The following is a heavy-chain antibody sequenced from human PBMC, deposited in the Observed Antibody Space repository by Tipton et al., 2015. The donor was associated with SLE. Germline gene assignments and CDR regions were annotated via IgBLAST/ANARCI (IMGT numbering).Heavy chain of an antibody. CDR1: GGSISSHY. V-gene: IGHV4-59*11. CDR2: IYYSGST. CDR3: ARESSGGSGSYWLDY. Sequence: TLSLTCTVSGGSISSHYWSWIRQPPGKGLEWIGYIYYSGSTYSNPSLKSRVTISVDTSKNQFSLKLSSVTAADTAVYYCARESSGGSGSYWLDYWGQGTLVTVSS. D-gene: IGHD3-10*01. J-gene: IGHJ4*02.